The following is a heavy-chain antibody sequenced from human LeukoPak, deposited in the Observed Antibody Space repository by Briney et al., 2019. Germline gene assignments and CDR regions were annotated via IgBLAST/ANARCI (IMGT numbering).Heavy chain of an antibody. CDR2: IYYSGST. CDR1: GGSFSNYY. CDR3: ARMYSSSWYEYFDY. Sequence: SETLSLTCAVYGGSFSNYYWGWIRQPPGKGLEWIGSIYYSGSTYYNPSLKSRVTISVDTSKNQFSLKLSSVTAADTAVYYCARMYSSSWYEYFDYWGQGTLVTVSS. D-gene: IGHD6-13*01. J-gene: IGHJ4*02. V-gene: IGHV4-39*01.